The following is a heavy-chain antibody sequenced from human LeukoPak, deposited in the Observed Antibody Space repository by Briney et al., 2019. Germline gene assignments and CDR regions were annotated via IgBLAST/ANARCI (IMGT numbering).Heavy chain of an antibody. CDR3: ARGPPYGPQHY. CDR2: INPNSGNT. V-gene: IGHV1-8*03. Sequence: ASVKVSCKASGYTFTNYEINWVRQATGQGLEWMGWINPNSGNTGYLQKFQGRVTITRKTSINTAYMDLSSLRSEDTAVYYCARGPPYGPQHYWGQGTLATVSS. J-gene: IGHJ4*02. D-gene: IGHD4-17*01. CDR1: GYTFTNYE.